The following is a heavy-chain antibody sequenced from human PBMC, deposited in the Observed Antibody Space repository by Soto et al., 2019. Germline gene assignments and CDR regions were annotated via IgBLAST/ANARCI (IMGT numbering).Heavy chain of an antibody. Sequence: SETLSLTCTVSSGSISSYNWNWGRQPPGNGLEWIGFINYSGSTHYNPTLKSRVTISLDTSKNQFSLKLNSATAADTAVYYCARENYYALDYWGPGTLVTVSS. D-gene: IGHD3-10*01. CDR3: ARENYYALDY. CDR1: SGSISSYN. V-gene: IGHV4-59*01. CDR2: INYSGST. J-gene: IGHJ4*02.